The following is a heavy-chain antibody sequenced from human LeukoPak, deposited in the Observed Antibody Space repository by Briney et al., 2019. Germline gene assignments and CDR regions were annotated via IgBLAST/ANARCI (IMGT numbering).Heavy chain of an antibody. CDR2: ISWNGAST. V-gene: IGHV3-43D*03. CDR1: GFTSYDYA. D-gene: IGHD2-15*01. Sequence: GGSLRLSCAASGFTSYDYAMHWVRQAPGKGLEWVSLISWNGASTYYADSVKGRFTISGDNSKNSLYLQMNSLRAEDTAFYYCAKDGVVAALGDNWFDPWGQGTLVTVSS. CDR3: AKDGVVAALGDNWFDP. J-gene: IGHJ5*02.